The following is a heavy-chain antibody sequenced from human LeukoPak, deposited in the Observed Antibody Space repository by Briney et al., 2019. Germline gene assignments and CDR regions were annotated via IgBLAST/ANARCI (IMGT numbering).Heavy chain of an antibody. D-gene: IGHD6-13*01. CDR3: ASASSHRIAAGGDY. CDR1: GFTFSSYA. V-gene: IGHV3-23*01. J-gene: IGHJ4*02. CDR2: ISGNGGST. Sequence: PGGSLRLSCAASGFTFSSYAMSWVRQAPGKGLEWVSAISGNGGSTYYADSVKGRFTISRDNAKNTLYLQMNSLRAEDTAVYYCASASSHRIAAGGDYWGQGTLVTVSS.